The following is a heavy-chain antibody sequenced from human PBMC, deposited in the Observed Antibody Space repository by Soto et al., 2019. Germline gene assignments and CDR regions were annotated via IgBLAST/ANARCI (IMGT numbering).Heavy chain of an antibody. CDR2: IYWDDDK. CDR1: GFSLSTSGVG. V-gene: IGHV2-5*02. CDR3: AHRDQYCDYTAAFDP. D-gene: IGHD4-17*01. Sequence: QITLKESGPTLVKPTQTLTLTCTFSGFSLSTSGVGVGWIRQPPGKALEWLALIYWDDDKRYSPSLKSRLTITKDTSKNQVVLTMTNMDPVDTATYYCAHRDQYCDYTAAFDPWGQGTLVTVSS. J-gene: IGHJ5*02.